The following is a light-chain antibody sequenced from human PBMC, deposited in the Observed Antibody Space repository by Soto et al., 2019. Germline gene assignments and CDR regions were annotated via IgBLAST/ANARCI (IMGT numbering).Light chain of an antibody. CDR3: QQFSSYPLT. V-gene: IGKV1-5*03. CDR1: QSISTW. J-gene: IGKJ4*01. Sequence: DIQMTQSPSTLSASVGDRVTITFRASQSISTWLAWYQQEPGKAPKLLIHKASSLQSGVPSRFSGSGSGTDFTLTISSLHPDDFATYYCQQFSSYPLTFGGGTKVDIK. CDR2: KAS.